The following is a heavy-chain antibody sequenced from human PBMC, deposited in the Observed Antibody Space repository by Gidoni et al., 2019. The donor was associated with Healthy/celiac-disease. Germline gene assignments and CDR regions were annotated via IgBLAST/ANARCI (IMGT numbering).Heavy chain of an antibody. D-gene: IGHD2-2*01. CDR2: IYYSGST. CDR1: GGSISSYY. V-gene: IGHV4-59*08. CDR3: ARLVLEVPAASNKYYYYGMDV. Sequence: QVQLQESGPGLVKPSETLSLTCTVSGGSISSYYWSWIRQPPGKGLEWIGYIYYSGSTNYNPSLKSRVTISVDTSKNQFSLKLSSVTAADTAVYYCARLVLEVPAASNKYYYYGMDVWGQGTTVTVSS. J-gene: IGHJ6*02.